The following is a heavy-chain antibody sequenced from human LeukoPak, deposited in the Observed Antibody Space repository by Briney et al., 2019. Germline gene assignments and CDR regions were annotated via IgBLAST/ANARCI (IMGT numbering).Heavy chain of an antibody. CDR1: GYTFTSYA. D-gene: IGHD6-13*01. Sequence: ASVKVSCKASGYTFTSYAMNWVRQAPGQGLKWMGWINTNTGNPTYAQGFTGRFVFSLDTSVSTAYLQISSLKAEDTAVYYCASSQAAAGTLFDYWGQGTLVTVSS. CDR2: INTNTGNP. CDR3: ASSQAAAGTLFDY. V-gene: IGHV7-4-1*02. J-gene: IGHJ4*02.